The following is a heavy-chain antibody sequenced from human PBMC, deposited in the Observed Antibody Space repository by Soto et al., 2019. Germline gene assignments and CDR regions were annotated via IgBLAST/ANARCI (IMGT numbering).Heavy chain of an antibody. J-gene: IGHJ4*02. D-gene: IGHD3-22*01. V-gene: IGHV4-34*01. Sequence: SQTLSLTCAVYGGSFSGYYWSWIRQPPGKWLEWIGEINHSGSTNYNPSLKSRVTISVDTSKNQFSLKLSSVTAADTAVYYCARGPTDYYDKSGDYSLDYWGQGTLVTVSS. CDR1: GGSFSGYY. CDR3: ARGPTDYYDKSGDYSLDY. CDR2: INHSGST.